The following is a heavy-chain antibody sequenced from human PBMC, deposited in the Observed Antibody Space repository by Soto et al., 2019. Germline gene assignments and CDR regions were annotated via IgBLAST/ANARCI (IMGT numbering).Heavy chain of an antibody. CDR1: GFRFSTYE. V-gene: IGHV3-23*01. Sequence: EVQLLESGGGLVQPEGSLRLACYASGFRFSTYEMTWARQAPGKGLEWVAFINPSSGTTHYADSVKGRFTISRDNSNDTLYLQLTCLRVEDTAVYYCAKGGWLDVWGQGTTVTVSS. D-gene: IGHD2-15*01. CDR2: INPSSGTT. J-gene: IGHJ6*02. CDR3: AKGGWLDV.